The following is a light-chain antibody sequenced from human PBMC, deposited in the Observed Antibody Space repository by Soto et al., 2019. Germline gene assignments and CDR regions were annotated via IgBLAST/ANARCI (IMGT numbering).Light chain of an antibody. Sequence: EIVLTQSPGTLSLSPGERATLSCRASQSISSSSLAWYQQKPGQAPSLLIYDTSSRATGVPARFSGSGSGTDFTITMSRLEPEDFAVYYCQQYSSSPLNFGGGTKVEI. CDR2: DTS. CDR3: QQYSSSPLN. J-gene: IGKJ4*01. V-gene: IGKV3-20*01. CDR1: QSISSSS.